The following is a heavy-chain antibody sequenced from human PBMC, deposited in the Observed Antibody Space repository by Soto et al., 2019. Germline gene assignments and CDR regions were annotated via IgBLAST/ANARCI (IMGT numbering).Heavy chain of an antibody. D-gene: IGHD3-10*01. J-gene: IGHJ4*02. CDR2: ISSDGTNK. CDR3: ARSRSGAVADAFDY. V-gene: IGHV3-30-3*01. Sequence: QVQLVASGGGVVHLGRSLTLSCAASGFTFNRHAIHWVRQAPGKGLEWVTVISSDGTNKYFADSVKGRFTISRDNAKNTVFQKMNSLRREDTAVYYCARSRSGAVADAFDYWGQGTPVTVSS. CDR1: GFTFNRHA.